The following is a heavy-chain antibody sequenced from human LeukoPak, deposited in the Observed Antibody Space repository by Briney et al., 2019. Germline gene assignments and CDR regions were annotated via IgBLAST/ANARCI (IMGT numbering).Heavy chain of an antibody. D-gene: IGHD1-14*01. CDR2: IYHSGST. CDR3: ARVIVGRNAGIGYFDY. CDR1: GGSISSGGYY. Sequence: SGTLSLTCAVSGGSISSGGYYWSWIRQPPGKGLEWIGYIYHSGSTYYNPSLKSRVTISVDRSKNQFSLKLSSVTAADTAVYYCARVIVGRNAGIGYFDYWGQGTLVTVSS. V-gene: IGHV4-30-2*01. J-gene: IGHJ4*02.